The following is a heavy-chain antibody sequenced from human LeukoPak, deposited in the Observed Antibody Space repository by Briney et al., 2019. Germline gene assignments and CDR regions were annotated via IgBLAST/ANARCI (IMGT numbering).Heavy chain of an antibody. CDR1: GFTFSTYT. J-gene: IGHJ4*02. CDR3: AKEATRVAVAVLGLFDY. CDR2: IGSSGGGI. V-gene: IGHV3-23*01. D-gene: IGHD6-19*01. Sequence: PGGSLRLSCAASGFTFSTYTMYWVRHPPGKRLEWVSIIGSSGGGIHYADSVKGRFTISRDNSKNTLYLQMNSLRAEDTAVYYGAKEATRVAVAVLGLFDYWGQGTLVTVSS.